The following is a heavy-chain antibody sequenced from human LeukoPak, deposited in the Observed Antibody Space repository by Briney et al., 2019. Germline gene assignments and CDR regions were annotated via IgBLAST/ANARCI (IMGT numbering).Heavy chain of an antibody. CDR3: ASLYTIFGVVILADDAFDI. CDR2: INPNSGGT. J-gene: IGHJ3*02. Sequence: ASVKVSCKASGYTFTGYYMHWVRQAPRQGREWMGWINPNSGGTNYAQKFHGRVTMNRDTSISPAYMEPSRLRSDDTAVYYCASLYTIFGVVILADDAFDIWGQGTMVTVSS. D-gene: IGHD3-3*01. V-gene: IGHV1-2*02. CDR1: GYTFTGYY.